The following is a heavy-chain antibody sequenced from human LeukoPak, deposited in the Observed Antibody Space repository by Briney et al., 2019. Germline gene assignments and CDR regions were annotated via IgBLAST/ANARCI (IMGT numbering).Heavy chain of an antibody. CDR1: GYTFTSYG. CDR3: ARVVGVRGVIIPQPDY. Sequence: GASVKVSCKASGYTFTSYGISWVRQAPGQGLEWMGWISAYNGNTNYAQKLQGRVTMTTDTSTSTAYMELRSLRSDDTAVYYCARVVGVRGVIIPQPDYWGQGTLVTVSS. D-gene: IGHD3-10*01. J-gene: IGHJ4*02. CDR2: ISAYNGNT. V-gene: IGHV1-18*01.